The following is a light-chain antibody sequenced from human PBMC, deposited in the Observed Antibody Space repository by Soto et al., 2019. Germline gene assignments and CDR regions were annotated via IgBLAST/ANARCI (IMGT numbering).Light chain of an antibody. CDR1: QSISSW. CDR2: DAS. CDR3: QHYNSYSEA. V-gene: IGKV1-5*01. Sequence: DIQMTQSPSTLSASVGARVTITCRASQSISSWLAWYQQKPGKAPKLMIYDASSLESGVPSRFSGSGSGTDCTLTISSLQPDDVATYYCQHYNSYSEAFGQGTKVDIK. J-gene: IGKJ1*01.